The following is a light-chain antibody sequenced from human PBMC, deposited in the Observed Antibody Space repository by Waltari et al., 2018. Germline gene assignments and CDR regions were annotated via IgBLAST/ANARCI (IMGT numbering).Light chain of an antibody. CDR3: QQYNDWPPLT. V-gene: IGKV3-15*01. CDR1: QSVSSF. Sequence: VLMQSPDTLAMSPGEGAPHPCTASQSVSSFLAWYQQKPGQAPRLLIYGASTRATGIPARFSGSGSGTEFTLTISSLQSEDFAVYYCQQYNDWPPLTFGGGTKVEIK. CDR2: GAS. J-gene: IGKJ4*01.